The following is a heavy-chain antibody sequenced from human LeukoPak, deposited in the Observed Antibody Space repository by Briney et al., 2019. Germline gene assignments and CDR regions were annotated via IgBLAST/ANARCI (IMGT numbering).Heavy chain of an antibody. CDR1: GGSISSSSYY. V-gene: IGHV4-39*01. J-gene: IGHJ3*02. D-gene: IGHD3-22*01. CDR2: IYYSGST. Sequence: PSETLSLTCTVSGGSISSSSYYWGWIRQPPGKGLEWIGSIYYSGSTYYNPSLKSRVTISVDTSKNQFSLKLSSVTAADTAVYYCARTNYYDVHASDIWGQGTMVTVSS. CDR3: ARTNYYDVHASDI.